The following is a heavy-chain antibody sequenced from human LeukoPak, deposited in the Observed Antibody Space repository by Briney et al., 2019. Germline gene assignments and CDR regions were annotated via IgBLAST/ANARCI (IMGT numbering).Heavy chain of an antibody. CDR2: ISYDGSNK. CDR3: AKCRTGIQLWNPFDY. V-gene: IGHV3-30*18. J-gene: IGHJ4*02. D-gene: IGHD5-18*01. Sequence: GGSLRLSCAASGFTFSSYGMHWVRQAPGKGLEWVAVISYDGSNKYYADSVKGRFTISRDNSKNTLYLQMNSLRAEDTAVYYCAKCRTGIQLWNPFDYWGQGTLVTVSS. CDR1: GFTFSSYG.